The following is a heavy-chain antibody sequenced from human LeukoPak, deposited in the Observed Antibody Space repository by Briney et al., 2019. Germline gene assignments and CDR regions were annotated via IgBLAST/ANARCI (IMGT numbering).Heavy chain of an antibody. Sequence: SEALSLTCAVYGGSFSGYYWSWIRQPPGKGLEWIGEINHSGSTNYSPSLKSRVTISVDTSKNQFSLKLSSVTAADTAVYYCARGSRSSRRSDYYGMDVWGQGTTVTVSS. CDR1: GGSFSGYY. CDR3: ARGSRSSRRSDYYGMDV. CDR2: INHSGST. D-gene: IGHD2-2*01. J-gene: IGHJ6*02. V-gene: IGHV4-34*01.